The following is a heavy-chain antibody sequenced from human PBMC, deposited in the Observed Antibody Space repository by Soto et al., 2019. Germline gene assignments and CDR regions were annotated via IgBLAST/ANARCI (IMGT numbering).Heavy chain of an antibody. CDR2: TIPVFNTA. V-gene: IGHV1-69*06. CDR1: GGTLIDHG. Sequence: QVQLEQSGAEVKKPGSSVKISCKASGGTLIDHGVSWLRQAPGQGLEWVGGTIPVFNTANYAPTFQGRATIAADKPQNIAYMELGSLRSDDTAFYSCARGVYGSGNYYTGPSAFDIWGQGTLVIVSS. J-gene: IGHJ3*02. D-gene: IGHD3-10*01. CDR3: ARGVYGSGNYYTGPSAFDI.